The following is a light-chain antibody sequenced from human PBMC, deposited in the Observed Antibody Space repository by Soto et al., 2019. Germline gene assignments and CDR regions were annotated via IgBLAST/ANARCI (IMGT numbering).Light chain of an antibody. CDR2: EVS. CDR3: SSYAGSNNLV. V-gene: IGLV2-8*01. Sequence: QSALTQPPSASGSPGQSVTISCTGTSSDVGGYNYVSWYQQHPGKAPKLMIYEVSERPSGVPDRFSGSKSGNTASLTVSGLQAEDEAHYYCSSYAGSNNLVFGGGTKLTVL. CDR1: SSDVGGYNY. J-gene: IGLJ3*02.